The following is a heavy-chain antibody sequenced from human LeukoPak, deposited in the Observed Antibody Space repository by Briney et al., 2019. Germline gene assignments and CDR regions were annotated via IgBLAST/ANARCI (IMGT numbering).Heavy chain of an antibody. CDR2: IFYSGST. J-gene: IGHJ4*02. D-gene: IGHD4-23*01. CDR1: GGSISSHY. V-gene: IGHV4-59*11. Sequence: SETLSLTCTVSGGSISSHYWSWIRQPPGKGLEWIGYIFYSGSTNYNTPLKSRVTISVGTSKKLFSLRLRSVAAADTAVYCCARFVVKDYGGNSKFDFWGQGTLVTVSS. CDR3: ARFVVKDYGGNSKFDF.